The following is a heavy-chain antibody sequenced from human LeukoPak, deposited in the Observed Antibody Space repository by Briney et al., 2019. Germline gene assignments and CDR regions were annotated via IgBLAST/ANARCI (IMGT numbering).Heavy chain of an antibody. CDR3: ARGILTGPIYAFDI. D-gene: IGHD3-9*01. CDR2: TYYSGST. J-gene: IGHJ3*02. CDR1: GGSISSYY. V-gene: IGHV4-59*01. Sequence: SETLSLTCTVSGGSISSYYWSWIRQPPGKGLEWIGYTYYSGSTNYNPSLKSRVTMSVGTSRNQFSLKLSSVTAADTAVYYCARGILTGPIYAFDIWGQGTMVTVSS.